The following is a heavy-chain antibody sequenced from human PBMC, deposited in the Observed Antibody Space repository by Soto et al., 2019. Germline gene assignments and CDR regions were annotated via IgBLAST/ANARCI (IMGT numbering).Heavy chain of an antibody. Sequence: SETVSLTCAVSGGSISSSDWWSWVRQPPGKGLEFIGEISDSGSTNYNPSLKSRVTVSMDKSKSHFSLKLTSVTAADTALYYCARRHYYDISGYSQNFDYWCQGTLVTVSS. CDR2: ISDSGST. D-gene: IGHD3-22*01. CDR1: GGSISSSDW. J-gene: IGHJ4*02. CDR3: ARRHYYDISGYSQNFDY. V-gene: IGHV4-4*02.